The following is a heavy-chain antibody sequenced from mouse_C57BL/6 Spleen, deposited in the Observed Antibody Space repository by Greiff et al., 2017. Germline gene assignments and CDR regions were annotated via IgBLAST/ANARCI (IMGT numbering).Heavy chain of an antibody. CDR3: AREGDYGPPDY. D-gene: IGHD1-1*01. CDR1: GFNIKDYY. V-gene: IGHV1-64*01. Sequence: VQLQQSGAELVRPGASVKLSCTASGFNIKDYYMHWVKQRPEQGLEWIGMIHPNSGSTNYNEKFKSKATLTVDKSSSTAYMQLSSLTSEDSAVYYCAREGDYGPPDYWGQGTTLTVSS. J-gene: IGHJ2*01. CDR2: IHPNSGST.